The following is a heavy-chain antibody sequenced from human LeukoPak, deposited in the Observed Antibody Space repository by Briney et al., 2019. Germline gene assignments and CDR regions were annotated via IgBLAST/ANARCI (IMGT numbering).Heavy chain of an antibody. J-gene: IGHJ4*02. CDR2: ISAYNGNT. D-gene: IGHD5-12*01. V-gene: IGHV1-18*01. CDR3: ARENSGYVKDS. CDR1: GYTFTSYG. Sequence: SVKVSCKASGYTFTSYGISWVRQAPGQGLEWMGWISAYNGNTNYAQKLQGRVTMTTDTSTSTAYMELSSLRSEDTAVYYCARENSGYVKDSWGQGTLVTVSS.